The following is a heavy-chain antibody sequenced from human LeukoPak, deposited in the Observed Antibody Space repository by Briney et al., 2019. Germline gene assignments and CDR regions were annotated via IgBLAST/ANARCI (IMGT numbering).Heavy chain of an antibody. Sequence: GGSLRLSCAASGFIFSNYAMHWVRQAPGKGLEWVALISYDGSDKYYANSVKGRFTISRDNSKNTLYLQMNSLRAEDTAIYYCARGLNTYDSSGFYFLWGQGTLVTVSS. CDR3: ARGLNTYDSSGFYFL. CDR1: GFIFSNYA. J-gene: IGHJ4*02. CDR2: ISYDGSDK. V-gene: IGHV3-30*14. D-gene: IGHD3-22*01.